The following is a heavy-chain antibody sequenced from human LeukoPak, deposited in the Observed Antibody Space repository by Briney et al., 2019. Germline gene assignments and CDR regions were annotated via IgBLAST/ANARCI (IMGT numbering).Heavy chain of an antibody. V-gene: IGHV3-23*01. CDR1: GFTFSSYA. Sequence: GGSLRLSCAASGFTFSSYAMSWVRQAPGKGLEWVSAISGSGGSTYYADSVKGRFTISRDNSKNTLYLQMNSLRAEDTAVYYCAKDLGGHSYYYSSGYQTYFDYWGQGTLVTVSS. J-gene: IGHJ4*02. CDR3: AKDLGGHSYYYSSGYQTYFDY. CDR2: ISGSGGST. D-gene: IGHD3-22*01.